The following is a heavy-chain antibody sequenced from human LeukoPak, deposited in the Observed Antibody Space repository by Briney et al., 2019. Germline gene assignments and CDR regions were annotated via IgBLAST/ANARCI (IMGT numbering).Heavy chain of an antibody. CDR1: GGSFSGYY. CDR2: INHSGST. J-gene: IGHJ5*02. Sequence: SETLSLTCAVYGGSFSGYYWSWLRQPPGKGLEWIGEINHSGSTTYNPSLKSRVTISIDTSKNQFSLSLISVTAADTAVYYCGRDRRATYYYDSSGYYSDLWGQGTLVTVSS. D-gene: IGHD3-22*01. CDR3: GRDRRATYYYDSSGYYSDL. V-gene: IGHV4-34*01.